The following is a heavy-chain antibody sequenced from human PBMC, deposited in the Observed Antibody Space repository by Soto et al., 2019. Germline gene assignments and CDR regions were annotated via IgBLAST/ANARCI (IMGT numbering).Heavy chain of an antibody. CDR2: IVPIYRTA. CDR1: GGSFSSYR. D-gene: IGHD6-13*01. V-gene: IGHV1-69*13. CDR3: VRDSGATLSSS. J-gene: IGHJ4*02. Sequence: SVKVYCKASGGSFSSYRINWVRQDPGQGLEWVGGIVPIYRTADYAQKFQGRVTITADESARTSYMELRSLKSQDTAVYYCVRDSGATLSSSWGQGTLVPGSS.